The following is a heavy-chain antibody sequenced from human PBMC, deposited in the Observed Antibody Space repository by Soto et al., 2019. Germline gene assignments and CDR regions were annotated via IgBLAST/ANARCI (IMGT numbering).Heavy chain of an antibody. D-gene: IGHD2-15*01. CDR3: PTGSVEGV. Sequence: EVHLVESGGGFIYPGGSLRLSCAASGLTISNAWMNWVRQAPGKGLEWVVRSKTNTEGGTTDYAAAVKGRFTVSRDDAKNTLYLQMNSLKTADTAVYYCPTGSVEGVWGQGTTVTVSS. V-gene: IGHV3-15*07. CDR2: SKTNTEGGTT. CDR1: GLTISNAW. J-gene: IGHJ6*02.